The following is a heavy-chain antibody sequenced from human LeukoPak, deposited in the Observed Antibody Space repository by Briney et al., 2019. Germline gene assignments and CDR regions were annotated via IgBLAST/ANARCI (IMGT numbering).Heavy chain of an antibody. CDR2: ITGDGDGA. J-gene: IGHJ4*02. D-gene: IGHD6-19*01. CDR3: AKESSSRGWYGPDY. Sequence: GGSLRLSCAASAFTFTRYAMTWVRQAPGRGLEWVSTITGDGDGAYYPDSVKGRFTTSRDNAKNTLYLQMNSLRADDTAVYYCAKESSSRGWYGPDYWGQGTLVTVSS. CDR1: AFTFTRYA. V-gene: IGHV3-23*01.